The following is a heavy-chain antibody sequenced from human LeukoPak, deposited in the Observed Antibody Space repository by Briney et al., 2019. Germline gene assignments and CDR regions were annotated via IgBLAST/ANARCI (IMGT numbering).Heavy chain of an antibody. J-gene: IGHJ3*01. V-gene: IGHV4-4*07. CDR1: GSSISGYY. D-gene: IGHD2-15*01. CDR3: ANADRFCSGSCHVPDAFDF. Sequence: SETLSLTCTVSGSSISGYYWNWIRQPAGKGLEWIGRLHPSGATNYNPSLKSRITMSLDRSKNQFSLKLSSVTAADTAVYYCANADRFCSGSCHVPDAFDFWGQGTMVTVSS. CDR2: LHPSGAT.